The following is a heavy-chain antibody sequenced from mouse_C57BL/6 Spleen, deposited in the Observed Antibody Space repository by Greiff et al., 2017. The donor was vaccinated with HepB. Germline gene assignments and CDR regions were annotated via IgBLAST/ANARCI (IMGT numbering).Heavy chain of an antibody. J-gene: IGHJ1*03. Sequence: EVKLVESGGGLVQSGRSLRLSCATSGFTFSDFYMEWVRQAPGKGLEWIAASRNKANDYTTEYSASVKGRFIVSRDTSQSILYLQMNALRAEDTAIYYCARDPGGYFDVWGTGTTVTVSS. CDR1: GFTFSDFY. V-gene: IGHV7-1*01. CDR3: ARDPGGYFDV. CDR2: SRNKANDYTT.